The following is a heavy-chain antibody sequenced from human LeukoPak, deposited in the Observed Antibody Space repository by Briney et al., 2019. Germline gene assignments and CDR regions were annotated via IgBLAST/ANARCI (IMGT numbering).Heavy chain of an antibody. J-gene: IGHJ4*02. V-gene: IGHV4-59*01. CDR3: AGEGDGYNFDFDY. D-gene: IGHD5-12*01. Sequence: PSETLSLTCTVSGGSISSYYWSWIRQPPGKGLEWIGYIYYSGSTNYNPSLKSRVTISVDTSKNQFSLKLSSVTAADTAVYYCAGEGDGYNFDFDYWGQGTLVTVS. CDR1: GGSISSYY. CDR2: IYYSGST.